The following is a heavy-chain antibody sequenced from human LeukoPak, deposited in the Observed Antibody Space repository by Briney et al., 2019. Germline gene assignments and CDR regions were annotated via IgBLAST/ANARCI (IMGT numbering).Heavy chain of an antibody. CDR2: IYFTGST. J-gene: IGHJ1*01. Sequence: SETLSLTCTVSGGSISSNYWNWIRRPPGKGLEWIGFIYFTGSTIYNPSLKSRVTISVDTSKNQFSLRLTSVTAADTAVYYCARDYSDSSGYSPFQHWGQGTLVTVSS. CDR1: GGSISSNY. V-gene: IGHV4-59*01. CDR3: ARDYSDSSGYSPFQH. D-gene: IGHD3-22*01.